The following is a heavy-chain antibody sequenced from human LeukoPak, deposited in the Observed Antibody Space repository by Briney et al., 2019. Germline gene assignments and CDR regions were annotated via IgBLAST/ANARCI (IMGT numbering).Heavy chain of an antibody. CDR1: GGSISSSSYY. CDR2: IYYSGST. CDR3: ANSYYDILTGYQSYFDY. D-gene: IGHD3-9*01. V-gene: IGHV4-39*01. Sequence: SETLSLTCTVSGGSISSSSYYWGWIRQPPGKELEWIGSIYYSGSTYYNPSLKSRVTISVDTSKNQFSLKLSSVTAADTAVYYCANSYYDILTGYQSYFDYWGQGTLVTVSS. J-gene: IGHJ4*02.